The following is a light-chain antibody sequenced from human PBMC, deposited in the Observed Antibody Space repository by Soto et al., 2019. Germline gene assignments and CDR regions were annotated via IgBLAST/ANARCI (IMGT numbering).Light chain of an antibody. CDR1: NSNIGAGYD. Sequence: QPVLTQPPSVSGAPGQRVTIPCTGSNSNIGAGYDVHWYQKLPGAAPKLLIYGNINRPSGVPDRFSASTSGASASLAIAGLRHEDEADYYCQSSDSSLGGFVLFGGGTKVTVL. CDR3: QSSDSSLGGFVL. J-gene: IGLJ2*01. V-gene: IGLV1-40*01. CDR2: GNI.